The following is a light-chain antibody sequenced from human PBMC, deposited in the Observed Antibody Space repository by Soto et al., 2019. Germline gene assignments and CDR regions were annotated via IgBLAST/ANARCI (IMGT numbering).Light chain of an antibody. CDR1: QSVSSN. CDR3: QQYNDWPPT. CDR2: GAS. J-gene: IGKJ1*01. V-gene: IGKV3-15*01. Sequence: EIRMSQSPATLSVYPGERATLSCRASQSVSSNLAWYQQKPGRAPRLLIYGASTRATGMPARFSGSGSGTEFTLTISSLQSEDFAVYYCQQYNDWPPTFGQGSMV.